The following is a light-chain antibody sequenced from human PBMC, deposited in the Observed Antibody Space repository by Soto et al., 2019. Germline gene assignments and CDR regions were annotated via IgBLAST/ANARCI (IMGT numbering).Light chain of an antibody. Sequence: QSALTQPRSVSGSPGQSVTISCTGTSSDVGGYNYVSWYQQHPGKAPKLMIYDVSKRPSGVPDRFSGSKSGNTASLTISGLQAEDEADYYCCSHAGSSDVFGTGNKVTVL. CDR3: CSHAGSSDV. CDR1: SSDVGGYNY. V-gene: IGLV2-11*01. CDR2: DVS. J-gene: IGLJ1*01.